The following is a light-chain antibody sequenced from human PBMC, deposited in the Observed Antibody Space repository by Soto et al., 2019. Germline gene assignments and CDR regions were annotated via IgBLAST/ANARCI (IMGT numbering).Light chain of an antibody. CDR2: DSS. Sequence: DIQMTQSPSSLFASVGDRVSITCQASQNIYIYLNWFQRKPGRAPKLLIYDSSHLDTGVPSRFSGSGSGTEFTLTISGLQPEDVATDFCQQYDNLPYTFGQGTNLEI. V-gene: IGKV1-33*01. CDR1: QNIYIY. CDR3: QQYDNLPYT. J-gene: IGKJ2*01.